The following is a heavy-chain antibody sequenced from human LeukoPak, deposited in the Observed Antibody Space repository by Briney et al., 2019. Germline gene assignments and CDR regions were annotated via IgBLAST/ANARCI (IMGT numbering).Heavy chain of an antibody. CDR2: INHSGST. CDR3: ARTFYYDFWSGYYTGPDY. Sequence: SETLSLTCAVYGGSFSGYYWSWIRQPPGKGLEWIGEINHSGSTNYNPSLKSRVTISVDTSKNQFSLKLSSVTAADTAVYYCARTFYYDFWSGYYTGPDYWGQGTLVTVSS. CDR1: GGSFSGYY. J-gene: IGHJ4*02. V-gene: IGHV4-34*01. D-gene: IGHD3-3*01.